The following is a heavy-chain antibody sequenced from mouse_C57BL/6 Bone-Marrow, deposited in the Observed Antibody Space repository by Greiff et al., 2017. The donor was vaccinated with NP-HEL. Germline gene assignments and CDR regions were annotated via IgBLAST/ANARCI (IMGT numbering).Heavy chain of an antibody. Sequence: EVQLVESGGDLVKPGGSLKLSCAASGFTFSSYGMSLVRPTPDKRLEWFATISSGGSYTYYPDSVKGRFTISRDNAKNTLYLQMSSLKSEDTAMYYCASPYDYDVAWFAYWGQGTLVTVSA. V-gene: IGHV5-6*01. CDR3: ASPYDYDVAWFAY. CDR1: GFTFSSYG. D-gene: IGHD2-4*01. J-gene: IGHJ3*01. CDR2: ISSGGSYT.